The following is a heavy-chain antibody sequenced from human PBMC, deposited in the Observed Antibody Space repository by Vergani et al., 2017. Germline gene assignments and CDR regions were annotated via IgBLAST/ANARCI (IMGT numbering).Heavy chain of an antibody. CDR1: GFTFSSYS. CDR2: ISSSSSYI. J-gene: IGHJ3*02. V-gene: IGHV3-21*01. D-gene: IGHD4-23*01. CDR3: ATDYGGVDAFDI. Sequence: EVQLVESGGGLVKPGGSLRLSCAASGFTFSSYSMNWVRQAPGKGLEWVSSISSSSSYIYYAESVKGRFTISRDNAKNSLYLQMNSLRAEDTAVYYCATDYGGVDAFDIWGQGTMVTVSS.